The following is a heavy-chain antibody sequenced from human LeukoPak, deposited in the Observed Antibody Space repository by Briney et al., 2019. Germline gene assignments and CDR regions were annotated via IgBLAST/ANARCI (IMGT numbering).Heavy chain of an antibody. CDR2: INHSGNT. Sequence: SETLSLTCAVYGGSFSGYYWGWIRQSPGKGLEWIGSINHSGNTYYDPSLKSRVTISIDTSKKQFSLKLSPVTAADTAAYYCARDRGGSYYFDYWGQGTLVTVSA. J-gene: IGHJ4*02. V-gene: IGHV4-34*01. CDR3: ARDRGGSYYFDY. D-gene: IGHD1-26*01. CDR1: GGSFSGYY.